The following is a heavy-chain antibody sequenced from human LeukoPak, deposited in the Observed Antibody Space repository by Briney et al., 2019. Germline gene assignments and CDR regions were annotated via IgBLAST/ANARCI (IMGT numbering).Heavy chain of an antibody. J-gene: IGHJ4*02. V-gene: IGHV4-59*08. CDR1: ADSMRPHY. CDR2: VFHTGNT. CDR3: ARRPFPYFFDY. Sequence: SVTLSLTCTVSADSMRPHYWICIRQTREGGLEWIGYVFHTGNTVYNPSLRSRVTISVDTSKNQFSLKLTSVTAADTAVYFCARRPFPYFFDYWGRGTLVTVSS.